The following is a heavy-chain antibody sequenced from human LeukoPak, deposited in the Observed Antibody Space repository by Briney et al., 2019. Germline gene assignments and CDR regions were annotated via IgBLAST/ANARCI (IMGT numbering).Heavy chain of an antibody. Sequence: SETLSLTCAVYGGSFSGYYWSWIRQPPGKGLEWIGEINHSGSTNYNPSLKSRVTISVGTSKNQFSLKLSSVTAADTAVYYCARGRYCSSTSCYWYYYYYMDVWGKGTTVTVSS. CDR2: INHSGST. D-gene: IGHD2-2*01. J-gene: IGHJ6*03. CDR1: GGSFSGYY. CDR3: ARGRYCSSTSCYWYYYYYMDV. V-gene: IGHV4-34*01.